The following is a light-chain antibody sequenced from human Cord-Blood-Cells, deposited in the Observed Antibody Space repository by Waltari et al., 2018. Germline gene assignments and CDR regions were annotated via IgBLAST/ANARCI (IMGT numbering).Light chain of an antibody. CDR3: CSYAGSYVV. CDR1: SSDVGGYNY. J-gene: IGLJ2*01. CDR2: DVS. Sequence: QSALTQPRPVSGSPGQSVTISCTGTSSDVGGYNYVSWYQQHPGKAPKLMIYDVSKRPSGFPDRFSGSKSGNTASLTISGLQAEDEADYYCCSYAGSYVVFGGGTKLTVL. V-gene: IGLV2-11*01.